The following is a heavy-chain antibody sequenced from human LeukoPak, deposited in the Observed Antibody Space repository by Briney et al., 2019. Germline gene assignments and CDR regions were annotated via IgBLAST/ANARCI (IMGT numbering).Heavy chain of an antibody. CDR1: GFTFSSYA. Sequence: GGSLRLSCAASGFTFSSYAMHWVRQAPGKGLEWVAVISYDGSNKYYADSVKGRFTISRDNSKNTLYLQMNSLRAEDTAVYYCARDRGTAVVAKRNYYYGMDVWGQGTTVTVSS. J-gene: IGHJ6*02. V-gene: IGHV3-30-3*01. D-gene: IGHD6-19*01. CDR3: ARDRGTAVVAKRNYYYGMDV. CDR2: ISYDGSNK.